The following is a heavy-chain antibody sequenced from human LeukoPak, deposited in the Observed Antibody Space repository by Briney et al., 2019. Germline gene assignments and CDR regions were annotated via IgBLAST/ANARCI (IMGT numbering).Heavy chain of an antibody. CDR1: GYTFTGYY. V-gene: IGHV1-2*02. D-gene: IGHD3-10*01. Sequence: ASVKVSCKASGYTFTGYYMHRVRQAPGQGLEWMGWINPNSGGTNYAQKFQGRVTMARDTSISTAYMELSRLRSDDTAVYYCARVLLWFGPDNWFDPWGQGTLVTVSS. J-gene: IGHJ5*02. CDR2: INPNSGGT. CDR3: ARVLLWFGPDNWFDP.